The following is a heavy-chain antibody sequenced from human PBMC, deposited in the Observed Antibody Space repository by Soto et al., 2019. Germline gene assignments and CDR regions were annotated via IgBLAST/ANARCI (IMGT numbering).Heavy chain of an antibody. V-gene: IGHV4-4*02. CDR2: THNIGRT. CDR1: GGSMSSSNW. Sequence: QVQLQESGPGLVKPSGTLSLTCTVSGGSMSSSNWWNWVRQPPGKGLAWIGDTHNIGRTNFNPSHTSRVTISVDKSQNPFSPKLSSVTAADTAVNYCARSEATVLDYWGQGTLVTVSS. D-gene: IGHD4-17*01. J-gene: IGHJ4*02. CDR3: ARSEATVLDY.